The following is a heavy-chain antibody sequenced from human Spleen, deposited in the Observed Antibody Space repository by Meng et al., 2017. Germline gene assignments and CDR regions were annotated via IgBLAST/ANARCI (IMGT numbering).Heavy chain of an antibody. CDR2: IYHSGST. J-gene: IGHJ5*02. V-gene: IGHV4-59*01. CDR1: GDSISSYY. Sequence: QVQLQASGPGLVKPSDTLSLTCTVSGDSISSYYWNWIRQPPGKGLEWIGYIYHSGSTTYNPSLKSRVTLSIDTSKNQFSLKLTSVTAADTAVYYCARDCGGDCYGFDPWGQGTLVTVSS. D-gene: IGHD2-21*02. CDR3: ARDCGGDCYGFDP.